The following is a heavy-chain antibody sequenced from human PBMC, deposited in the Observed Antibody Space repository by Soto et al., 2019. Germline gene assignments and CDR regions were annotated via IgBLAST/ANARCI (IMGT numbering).Heavy chain of an antibody. D-gene: IGHD2-2*02. V-gene: IGHV4-34*01. CDR1: GGSFSGYY. CDR3: ARDKHIVVVPAAIRGMDV. CDR2: INHSGST. J-gene: IGHJ6*02. Sequence: LSLTCAVYGGSFSGYYWSWIRQPPGKGLEWIGEINHSGSTNYNPSLKSRVTISVDTSKNQFSLKLSSVTAADTAVYYCARDKHIVVVPAAIRGMDVWGQGTTVTVSS.